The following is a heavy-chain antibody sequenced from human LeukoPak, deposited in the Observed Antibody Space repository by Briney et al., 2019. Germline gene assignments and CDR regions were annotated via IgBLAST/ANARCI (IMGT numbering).Heavy chain of an antibody. Sequence: AASVKVSCKASGYTFTGYYMHWVRQAPGQGLEWMGWINPNSGGTNYAQKFQGRVTITRDTSISPAYMELSRLRSDDTAVYYCASPSSGFYYYDSSGLDYWAREPWSPSPQ. V-gene: IGHV1-2*02. CDR2: INPNSGGT. CDR3: ASPSSGFYYYDSSGLDY. D-gene: IGHD3-22*01. CDR1: GYTFTGYY. J-gene: IGHJ4*02.